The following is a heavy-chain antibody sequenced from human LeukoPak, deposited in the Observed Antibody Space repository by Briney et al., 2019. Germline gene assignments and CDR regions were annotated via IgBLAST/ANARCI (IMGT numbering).Heavy chain of an antibody. Sequence: GRSLRLSCAASGFTFDDYAMHWVRQAPGKGLEWVSGSSWNSGSIGYADSVKGRFTISRDNAKNSLYLQMNSLRAEDTALYYCGKDIAGFPHGWFDPWGQGTLVTVSS. J-gene: IGHJ5*02. CDR1: GFTFDDYA. D-gene: IGHD3-9*01. CDR2: SSWNSGSI. V-gene: IGHV3-9*01. CDR3: GKDIAGFPHGWFDP.